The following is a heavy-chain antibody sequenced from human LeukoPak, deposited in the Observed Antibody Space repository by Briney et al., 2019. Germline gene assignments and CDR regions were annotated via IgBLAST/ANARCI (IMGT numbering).Heavy chain of an antibody. CDR2: ISGSGGST. CDR1: GFTFSSYA. D-gene: IGHD2-2*01. J-gene: IGHJ4*02. CDR3: AKDHADIVVVPAATDY. V-gene: IGHV3-23*01. Sequence: QSGGSLRLSCAASGFTFSSYAMSWVRQAPGKGLEWVSAISGSGGSTYYADSVKGRFTISRDNSKNTLYLQMNSLRAEDTAVYYCAKDHADIVVVPAATDYWGQGTLVTVPS.